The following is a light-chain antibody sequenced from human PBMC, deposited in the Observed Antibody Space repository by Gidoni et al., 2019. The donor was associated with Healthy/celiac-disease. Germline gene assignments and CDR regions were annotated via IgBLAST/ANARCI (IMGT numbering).Light chain of an antibody. CDR1: QSVSSY. Sequence: ELVLTQSPATLSLSPGERATLSCSASQSVSSYLAWYQQKPGQAPRLLIYDASNRATGIPARFSGSGSGTDFTLTISRLEPQDFAVYYCQQSSNWPLTFGGXTKVEIK. V-gene: IGKV3-11*01. CDR3: QQSSNWPLT. J-gene: IGKJ4*02. CDR2: DAS.